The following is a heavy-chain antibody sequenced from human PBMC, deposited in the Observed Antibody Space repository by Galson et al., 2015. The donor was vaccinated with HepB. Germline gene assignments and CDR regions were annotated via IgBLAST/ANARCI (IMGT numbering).Heavy chain of an antibody. CDR3: ARDSRLELRLNNYFSYGMGV. D-gene: IGHD1-7*01. Sequence: SVKVSCKASGYSFSNYGLSWIRQAPGPGLEWLGWFSGYDGSTNYAQKFQGRVTMTADASTGPAYLELRNLRSDDTAVYYCARDSRLELRLNNYFSYGMGVWGQGSAVAVSS. V-gene: IGHV1-18*01. J-gene: IGHJ6*02. CDR1: GYSFSNYG. CDR2: FSGYDGST.